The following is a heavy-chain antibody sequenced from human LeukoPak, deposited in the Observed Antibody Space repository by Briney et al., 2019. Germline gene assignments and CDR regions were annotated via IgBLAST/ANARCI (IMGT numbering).Heavy chain of an antibody. Sequence: SETLSLTCTVSGGSISSYYWSWIRQPPGKGLEWIGYIYYSGSTNYNPSLKSRVTISVDTSKNQVSLKLSSVTAADTAVYYCARCDGYSSSFDYWGQGTLVTVSS. V-gene: IGHV4-59*12. CDR3: ARCDGYSSSFDY. J-gene: IGHJ4*02. D-gene: IGHD6-6*01. CDR2: IYYSGST. CDR1: GGSISSYY.